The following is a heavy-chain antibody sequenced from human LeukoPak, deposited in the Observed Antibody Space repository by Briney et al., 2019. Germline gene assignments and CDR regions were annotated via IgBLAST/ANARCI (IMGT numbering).Heavy chain of an antibody. Sequence: SETLSLTCTVSGGSISSYYWSWIRQPPGKGLEWIGYIYYSGSTNYNPSLKSRVTISVDTSKNQFSLKLSSVTAADTAVYYCARVIGEYSSSSRYLGYCYYYMDIWGKGTTVTVSS. V-gene: IGHV4-59*01. CDR3: ARVIGEYSSSSRYLGYCYYYMDI. J-gene: IGHJ6*03. CDR1: GGSISSYY. CDR2: IYYSGST. D-gene: IGHD6-6*01.